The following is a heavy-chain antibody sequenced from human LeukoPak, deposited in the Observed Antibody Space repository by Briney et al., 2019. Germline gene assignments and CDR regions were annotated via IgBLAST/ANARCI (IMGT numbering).Heavy chain of an antibody. CDR1: GYTFTSYG. CDR2: ISAYNGNT. V-gene: IGHV1-18*01. J-gene: IGHJ3*02. CDR3: ARVDYYDSSGYYYRNAFDI. D-gene: IGHD3-22*01. Sequence: ASVKVSCKASGYTFTSYGISLVRQAPGQGLEWMGWISAYNGNTNYAQKLQGRVTMTTDTSTSTAYMELRSLRSDDTAVYYCARVDYYDSSGYYYRNAFDIWGQGTMVTVPS.